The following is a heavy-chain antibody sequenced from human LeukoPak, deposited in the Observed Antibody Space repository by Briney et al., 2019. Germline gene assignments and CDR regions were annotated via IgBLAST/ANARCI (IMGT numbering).Heavy chain of an antibody. D-gene: IGHD3-16*01. J-gene: IGHJ4*02. CDR3: VRDPGYDSGLYRASDY. V-gene: IGHV3-74*01. CDR2: ITIDGSDT. Sequence: GGSLRLSCAASGFTFTDYWMHWARQTPGKGLVWVSRITIDGSDTTYADSVKGRFTISRDNGKNSLNLQMNSLRAEDTAVYYCVRDPGYDSGLYRASDYWGQGTLVTVSS. CDR1: GFTFTDYW.